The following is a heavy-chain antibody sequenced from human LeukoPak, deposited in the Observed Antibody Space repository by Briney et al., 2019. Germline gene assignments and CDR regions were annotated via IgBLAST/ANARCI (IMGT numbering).Heavy chain of an antibody. D-gene: IGHD3-10*02. Sequence: GESLKISCKGSGYSFTSYWIGWVRQMPGKVLEWMGIIYPGDSDTRYSPSFQGQVTISADKSISTAYLQWSSLKASDTAMYYCARPPMSRPQYFHYWGQGTLVTVSS. CDR1: GYSFTSYW. J-gene: IGHJ4*02. CDR3: ARPPMSRPQYFHY. CDR2: IYPGDSDT. V-gene: IGHV5-51*01.